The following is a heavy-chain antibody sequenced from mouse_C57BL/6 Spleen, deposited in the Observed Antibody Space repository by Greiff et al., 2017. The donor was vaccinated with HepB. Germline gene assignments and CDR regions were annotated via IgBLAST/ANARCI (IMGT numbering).Heavy chain of an antibody. CDR1: GYAFSSSW. CDR2: IYPGDGDT. CDR3: ARSGGERRAWFAY. J-gene: IGHJ3*01. Sequence: QVHVKQSGPELVKPGASVKISCKASGYAFSSSWMNWVKQRPGKGLEWIGRIYPGDGDTNYNGKFKGKATLTADKSSSTAYMQLSSLTSEDSAVYFCARSGGERRAWFAYWGQGTLVTVSA. V-gene: IGHV1-82*01.